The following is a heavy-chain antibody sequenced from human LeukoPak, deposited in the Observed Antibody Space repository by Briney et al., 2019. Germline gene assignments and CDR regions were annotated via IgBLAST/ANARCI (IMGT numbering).Heavy chain of an antibody. Sequence: PSQTLSLTCTVSGGSISSGSYYWSWIRQPAGKGLEWIGRIYTSGSTNYNPSLKSRVTISVDTSKNQFSLKLSSVTAADTAVYYCAGKRGYSYAEDVWGKGTTVTVSS. CDR3: AGKRGYSYAEDV. CDR1: GGSISSGSYY. CDR2: IYTSGST. J-gene: IGHJ6*04. V-gene: IGHV4-61*02. D-gene: IGHD5-18*01.